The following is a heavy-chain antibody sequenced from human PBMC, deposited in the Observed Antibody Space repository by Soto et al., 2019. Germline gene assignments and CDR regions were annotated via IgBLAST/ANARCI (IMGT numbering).Heavy chain of an antibody. CDR3: ARVKGIAARPGYFQH. CDR2: ISYDGSNK. J-gene: IGHJ1*01. D-gene: IGHD6-6*01. V-gene: IGHV3-30-3*01. Sequence: LRLSCAASGFTFSSYAMHWVRQAPGKGLEWVAVISYDGSNKYYADSVKGRFTISRDNSKNTLYLQMNSLRAEDTAVYYCARVKGIAARPGYFQHWGQGTLVTGLL. CDR1: GFTFSSYA.